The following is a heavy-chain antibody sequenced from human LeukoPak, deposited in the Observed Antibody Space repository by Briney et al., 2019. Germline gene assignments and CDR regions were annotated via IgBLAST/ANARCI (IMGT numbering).Heavy chain of an antibody. V-gene: IGHV3-49*04. J-gene: IGHJ4*02. CDR1: GFTFGDYG. Sequence: PGGSLRLSCTGSGFTFGDYGMSWVRQAPGKGLEWVGFIRDKSYSGATEYAASAKGRFTISRDDSKRLAYLQMNSLKIEDTAVYFCTRDRGYSGYALYDLWGQGTLVTVSS. CDR2: IRDKSYSGAT. CDR3: TRDRGYSGYALYDL. D-gene: IGHD5-12*01.